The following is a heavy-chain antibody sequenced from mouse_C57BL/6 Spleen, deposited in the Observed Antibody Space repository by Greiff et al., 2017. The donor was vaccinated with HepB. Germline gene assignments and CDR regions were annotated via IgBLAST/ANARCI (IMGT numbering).Heavy chain of an antibody. CDR3: ARNYGSRPGAFDV. CDR1: GYTFTSYW. V-gene: IGHV1-64*01. D-gene: IGHD1-1*01. J-gene: IGHJ1*03. CDR2: IHPNSGST. Sequence: QVQLQQPGAELVKPGASVKLSCKASGYTFTSYWMHWVKQRPGQGLEWIGMIHPNSGSTNYNEKFKSKATLTVDKSSSTAYMQLSSLTSEDSAVYYCARNYGSRPGAFDVWGKGTTVPVSS.